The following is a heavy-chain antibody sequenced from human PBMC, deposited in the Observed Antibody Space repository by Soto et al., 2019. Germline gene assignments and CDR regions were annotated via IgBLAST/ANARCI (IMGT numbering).Heavy chain of an antibody. CDR1: GYTFTRYT. CDR3: ARGIATGQLDP. CDR2: INPDNGNT. D-gene: IGHD2-15*01. Sequence: GASMKVSCKASGYTFTRYTMNWVRQAPGQRLEWMGWINPDNGNTKSSQKFQDRVIITRDTSASTAYMDLSSLRSEDTAVYYCARGIATGQLDPWGQGTLVTVSS. J-gene: IGHJ5*02. V-gene: IGHV1-3*01.